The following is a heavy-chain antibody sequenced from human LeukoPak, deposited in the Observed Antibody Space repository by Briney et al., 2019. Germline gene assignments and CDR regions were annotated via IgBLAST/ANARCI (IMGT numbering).Heavy chain of an antibody. D-gene: IGHD6-13*01. CDR1: GFTFSSYE. V-gene: IGHV3-48*03. Sequence: GGSLRLSCAASGFTFSSYEMNWVRQAPGKGLEWVSYISSSGSTIYYADSVKGRFTISRDNAENSLYLQMNSLRAEDTAVYYCARGPYSSSWYGSWFNPWGQGTLVTVSS. CDR2: ISSSGSTI. J-gene: IGHJ5*02. CDR3: ARGPYSSSWYGSWFNP.